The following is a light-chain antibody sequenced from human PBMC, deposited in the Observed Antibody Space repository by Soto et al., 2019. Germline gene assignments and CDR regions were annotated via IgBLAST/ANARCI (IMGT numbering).Light chain of an antibody. V-gene: IGLV1-44*01. CDR2: SDD. CDR1: SXNIEGNS. Sequence: QSVLAQPPSASGTPGQRVTISCFGSSXNIEGNSLNWYQHLPGAAPKLLIYSDDKRPSGVPDRFSASKSGTSASLAISGLQSDDEADYYCAAWDDRLRGHVFGTGTKVTVL. CDR3: AAWDDRLRGHV. J-gene: IGLJ1*01.